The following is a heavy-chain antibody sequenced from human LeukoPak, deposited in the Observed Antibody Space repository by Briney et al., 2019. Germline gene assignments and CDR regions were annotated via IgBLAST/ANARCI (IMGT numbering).Heavy chain of an antibody. D-gene: IGHD1-26*01. CDR3: TRGVGATSWFDP. Sequence: TGGSLRLSCAASGFTFSSYWMHWVRQAPGKGLVWVSRINSDGSSTSYADSVKGRFTISRDNAKNTAYLQMNSLKTEDTAVYYCTRGVGATSWFDPWGQGTLVTVSS. V-gene: IGHV3-74*01. CDR1: GFTFSSYW. CDR2: INSDGSST. J-gene: IGHJ5*02.